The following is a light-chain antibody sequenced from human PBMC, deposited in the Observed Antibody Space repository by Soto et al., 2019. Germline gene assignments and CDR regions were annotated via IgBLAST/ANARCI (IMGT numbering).Light chain of an antibody. Sequence: IQMTQYPSSLSASVGHRVTITCRASQSISSYVNWYQQKPGKAPQLLIYAASSLQSGVPSRFSGGGSGTDFTLTISSLQPEDFATYYCRQSYSNPLTFGGGTKVDNK. J-gene: IGKJ4*01. V-gene: IGKV1-39*01. CDR3: RQSYSNPLT. CDR2: AAS. CDR1: QSISSY.